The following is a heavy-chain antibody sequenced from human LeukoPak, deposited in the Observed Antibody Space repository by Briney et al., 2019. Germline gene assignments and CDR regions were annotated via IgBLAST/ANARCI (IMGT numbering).Heavy chain of an antibody. CDR2: ISVYNGDT. J-gene: IGHJ4*02. Sequence: GASVKVSCKASGYTFTSYGVSWVRQAPGQGLEWMGWISVYNGDTNYAQNLQGRVTMTTDTSTSTAYMELRSLRSDDTAVYYCARVRYFDILPGYPRLEVDPGFDYWGQGTLVTVSS. D-gene: IGHD3-9*01. V-gene: IGHV1-18*01. CDR1: GYTFTSYG. CDR3: ARVRYFDILPGYPRLEVDPGFDY.